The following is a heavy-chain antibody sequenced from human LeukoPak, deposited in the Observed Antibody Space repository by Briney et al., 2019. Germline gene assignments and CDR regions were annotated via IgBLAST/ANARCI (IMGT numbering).Heavy chain of an antibody. CDR3: ARSPRTKLESWFDP. CDR1: GYTFTSYG. J-gene: IGHJ5*02. Sequence: GASVKVSCKASGYTFTSYGISWVRQAPGQGLEWMGIINPSGGSTSYAQKFQGRVTMTRDTSTSTVYMELSSLRSEDTAVYYCARSPRTKLESWFDPWGQGTLVTVSS. CDR2: INPSGGST. D-gene: IGHD1-1*01. V-gene: IGHV1-46*01.